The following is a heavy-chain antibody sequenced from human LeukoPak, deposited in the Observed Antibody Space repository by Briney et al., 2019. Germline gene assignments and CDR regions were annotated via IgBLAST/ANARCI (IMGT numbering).Heavy chain of an antibody. V-gene: IGHV3-30*02. CDR2: IRYDGSNK. D-gene: IGHD6-19*01. Sequence: GGSLRLSCAASGFTFSSYGMHWVRQAPGKGLEWVAFIRYDGSNKHYADSVKGRFTISRDNSKNTLYLQMNSLRAEDTAVYYCAKDSPGSGIAVAGGPDYWGQGTLVTVSS. J-gene: IGHJ4*02. CDR1: GFTFSSYG. CDR3: AKDSPGSGIAVAGGPDY.